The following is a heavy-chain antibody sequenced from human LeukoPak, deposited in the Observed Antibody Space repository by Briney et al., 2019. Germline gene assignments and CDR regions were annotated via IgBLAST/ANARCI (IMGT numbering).Heavy chain of an antibody. Sequence: PGTSLRLSCAASGFTFISYAIHWVRQAPGKGLEWVAVILYDGSMQYYAESMKGRLTIARDNSRNTVYMQKSSLRTEDTAVYYCARDPRGPTTYDSSARDSLDYWGQGTLVTVSS. CDR3: ARDPRGPTTYDSSARDSLDY. D-gene: IGHD3-22*01. CDR2: ILYDGSMQ. V-gene: IGHV3-30*04. J-gene: IGHJ4*02. CDR1: GFTFISYA.